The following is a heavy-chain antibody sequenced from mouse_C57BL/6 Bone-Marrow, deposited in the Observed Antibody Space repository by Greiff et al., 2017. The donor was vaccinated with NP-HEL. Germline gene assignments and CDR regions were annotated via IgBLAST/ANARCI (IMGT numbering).Heavy chain of an antibody. D-gene: IGHD1-1*02. CDR3: ARWDYALYYFDY. CDR1: GYTFTSYW. J-gene: IGHJ2*01. Sequence: QVQLQQPGAELVKPGASVKLSCKASGYTFTSYWMQWVKQRPGQGLEWIGEIDPSDSYTNYNQKFKGKATLTVDTSSSTAYMQLSSLTSEDSAVYYCARWDYALYYFDYWGQGTTLTVSS. CDR2: IDPSDSYT. V-gene: IGHV1-50*01.